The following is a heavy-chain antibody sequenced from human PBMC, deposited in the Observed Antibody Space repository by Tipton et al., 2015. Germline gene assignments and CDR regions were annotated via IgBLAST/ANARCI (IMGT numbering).Heavy chain of an antibody. V-gene: IGHV3-23*01. CDR3: ARRGTGSSWSHLDY. CDR2: ISGSGGST. J-gene: IGHJ4*02. Sequence: SLRLSCAASGFTFSSYAMSWVRQAPGKGLEWVSAISGSGGSTYYADSVKGRFTISRDNSKNTLYLQMNSLRAEDTAVYYCARRGTGSSWSHLDYWGQGTLVTVSS. CDR1: GFTFSSYA. D-gene: IGHD6-13*01.